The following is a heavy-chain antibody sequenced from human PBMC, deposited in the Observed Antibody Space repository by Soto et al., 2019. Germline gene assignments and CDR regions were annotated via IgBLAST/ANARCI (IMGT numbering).Heavy chain of an antibody. CDR3: ARDGGSSYDHSAYYSRHRY. CDR1: GYTFTSYG. Sequence: QVQLVQSGAEVKKPGASVKVSCKASGYTFTSYGLSWVRQAPGQGLEWMGWISAYSGNTNYAQNLQGRVTMTTDTSTTTAYMELRSLRSDDTAVYYCARDGGSSYDHSAYYSRHRYWGQGTLVTVSS. V-gene: IGHV1-18*04. CDR2: ISAYSGNT. D-gene: IGHD3-22*01. J-gene: IGHJ4*02.